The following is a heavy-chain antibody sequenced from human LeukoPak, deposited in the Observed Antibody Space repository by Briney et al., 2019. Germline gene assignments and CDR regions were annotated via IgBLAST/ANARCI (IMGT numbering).Heavy chain of an antibody. V-gene: IGHV4-4*07. CDR1: GGSISSYY. CDR2: IYTSGST. Sequence: SETLSLTCTVSGGSISSYYWSWIRQPAGKGLEWIGRIYTSGSTNYNPSLKSRVTMSVDTSKNQFSLKLSSVTAADTAVYYCASPPPIAAAGMDYYFDYWGQGTLVTVSS. D-gene: IGHD6-13*01. J-gene: IGHJ4*02. CDR3: ASPPPIAAAGMDYYFDY.